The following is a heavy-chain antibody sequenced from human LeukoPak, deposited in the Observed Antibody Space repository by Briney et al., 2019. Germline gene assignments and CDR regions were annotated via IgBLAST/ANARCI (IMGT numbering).Heavy chain of an antibody. J-gene: IGHJ3*02. CDR3: ARPLAPSDAFDI. Sequence: GESLKISCNGAAYSFTSYWIGWVRQMPGKGLEWMGIIYPGDSDTRYSPSFQGQVTISADKSISTAYLQWSSLKASDTAMYYCARPLAPSDAFDIWGQGTMVTVSS. CDR1: AYSFTSYW. CDR2: IYPGDSDT. V-gene: IGHV5-51*01.